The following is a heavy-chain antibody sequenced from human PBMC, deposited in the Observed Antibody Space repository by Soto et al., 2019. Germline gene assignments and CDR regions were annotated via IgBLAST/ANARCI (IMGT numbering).Heavy chain of an antibody. D-gene: IGHD5-12*01. J-gene: IGHJ3*02. CDR1: GGSISSSSYY. V-gene: IGHV4-39*01. CDR3: ARTFTRVDRGYSGYGSAFDI. Sequence: PSETLSLTCTVSGGSISSSSYYWGWIRQPPGKGLEWIGSIYYSGSTYYNPSLKSRVTISVDTSKNQFSLKLSSVTAADTAVYNCARTFTRVDRGYSGYGSAFDIWGQGTMVTVSS. CDR2: IYYSGST.